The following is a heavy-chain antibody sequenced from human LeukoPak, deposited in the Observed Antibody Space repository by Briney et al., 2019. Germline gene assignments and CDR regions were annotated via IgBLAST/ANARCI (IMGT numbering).Heavy chain of an antibody. CDR3: AREASRTASDAFDI. D-gene: IGHD2-2*01. J-gene: IGHJ3*02. V-gene: IGHV7-4-1*02. Sequence: ASVKVSCKASGYTFTSYDVNWVRQAPGQGLEWMGWINTNTGNPAYAQGFTGRFVFSLDTSVSTAYLQISSLKAEDTAVYYCAREASRTASDAFDIWGQGTMVTVSS. CDR1: GYTFTSYD. CDR2: INTNTGNP.